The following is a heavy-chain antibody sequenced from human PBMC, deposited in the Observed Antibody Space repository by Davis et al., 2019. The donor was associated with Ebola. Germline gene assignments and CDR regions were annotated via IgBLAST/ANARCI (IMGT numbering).Heavy chain of an antibody. CDR1: GGTFSSYA. Sequence: SVKVSCKASGGTFSSYAISWVRQAPGHGLEWMGGIIPIFGTANYAQKFQGRVTITADESTSTAYMELSSLRSEDTAVYYCARDMGARLGSFDYWGQGTLVTVSS. CDR2: IIPIFGTA. D-gene: IGHD3-16*01. V-gene: IGHV1-69*13. CDR3: ARDMGARLGSFDY. J-gene: IGHJ4*02.